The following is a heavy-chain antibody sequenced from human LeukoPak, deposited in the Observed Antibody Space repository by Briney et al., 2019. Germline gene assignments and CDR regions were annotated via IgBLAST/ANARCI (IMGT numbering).Heavy chain of an antibody. D-gene: IGHD6-13*01. J-gene: IGHJ4*02. Sequence: PGGALRVSCAASGFTFSSYAMRWVRQAPGRGVEWVSAISGSGGRTYYAVSVKGRFTISRDNSKNTLYLQMNSLRAEDTAAYYCAKSGSSWYGRYYFDYWGQGTLVTVSS. CDR1: GFTFSSYA. CDR3: AKSGSSWYGRYYFDY. CDR2: ISGSGGRT. V-gene: IGHV3-23*01.